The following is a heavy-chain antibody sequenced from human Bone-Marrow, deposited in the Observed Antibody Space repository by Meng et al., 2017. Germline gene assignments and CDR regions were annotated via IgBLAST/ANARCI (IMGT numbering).Heavy chain of an antibody. CDR1: GGSISSYY. CDR2: INHSGST. V-gene: IGHV4-34*01. CDR3: ARLGTVTTADYGMDV. Sequence: GSLRLSCTVSGGSISSYYWSWIRQPPGKGLEWIGEINHSGSTNYNPSLKSRVTISVDTSKNQFSLKLSSVTAADTAVYYCARLGTVTTADYGMDVWGHGTMVTVSS. J-gene: IGHJ6*02. D-gene: IGHD4-17*01.